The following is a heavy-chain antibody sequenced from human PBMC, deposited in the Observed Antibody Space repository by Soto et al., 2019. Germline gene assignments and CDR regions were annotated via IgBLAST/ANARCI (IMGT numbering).Heavy chain of an antibody. V-gene: IGHV3-74*01. J-gene: IGHJ4*02. CDR2: INSDGSST. CDR1: GFTFSTYW. Sequence: EVQLVESGGGLVQPGGSLRLSCAASGFTFSTYWMHWVRQAPGKGLVWVSRINSDGSSTYYADSGKGRFTISRANAKNTLYLQMNSLRAEDTAVSYCARHLAGNRDYWDQGTLVTFSS. D-gene: IGHD3-3*02. CDR3: ARHLAGNRDY.